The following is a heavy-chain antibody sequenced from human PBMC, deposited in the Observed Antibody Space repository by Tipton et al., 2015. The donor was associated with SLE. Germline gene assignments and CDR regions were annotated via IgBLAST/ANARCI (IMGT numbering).Heavy chain of an antibody. CDR1: GGTFSSYS. V-gene: IGHV1-2*06. Sequence: QLVQSGAEVKKPGSSVKVSCKASGGTFSSYSIIWVRQAPGQGLEWMGRINPKSGGKNYAQKFQGRVTMTRDTSISTAYMELSRLRSDDTAVYYCARGSGGDDYYYGMDVWGQGTTVTVSS. CDR3: ARGSGGDDYYYGMDV. D-gene: IGHD3-3*01. J-gene: IGHJ6*02. CDR2: INPKSGGK.